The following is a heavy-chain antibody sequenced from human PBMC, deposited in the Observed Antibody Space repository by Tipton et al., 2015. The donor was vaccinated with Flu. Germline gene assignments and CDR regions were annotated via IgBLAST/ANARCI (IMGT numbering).Heavy chain of an antibody. CDR1: GYTFTGCY. D-gene: IGHD2/OR15-2a*01. V-gene: IGHV1-2*06. J-gene: IGHJ6*02. Sequence: QLVQSGAEVKKPGASVKVSCKASGYTFTGCYMHWVRQAPGQGLEWMGRINPNSGGTNYAQKFQGRVTMTRDTSISTAYMELSRLRSDDTAVYYCARDEVQNYYYYGMDVWGQGTTVTVSS. CDR2: INPNSGGT. CDR3: ARDEVQNYYYYGMDV.